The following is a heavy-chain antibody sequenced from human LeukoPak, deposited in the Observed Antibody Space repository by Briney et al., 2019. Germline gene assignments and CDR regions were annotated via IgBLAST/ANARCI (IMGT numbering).Heavy chain of an antibody. CDR1: GYTFTSYY. J-gene: IGHJ4*02. V-gene: IGHV1-46*01. CDR3: ARADYDFWSGPTYYFDY. Sequence: ASVKVSCKASGYTFTSYYMHWVRRAPGQGLEWMGIINPSGGSTSYAQKFQGRVTMTRDTSTSTVYMELSSLRSEDTAVYYCARADYDFWSGPTYYFDYWGQGTLVTVSS. CDR2: INPSGGST. D-gene: IGHD3-3*01.